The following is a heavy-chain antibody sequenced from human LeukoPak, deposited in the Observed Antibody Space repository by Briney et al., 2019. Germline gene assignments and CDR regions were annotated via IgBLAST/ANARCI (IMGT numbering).Heavy chain of an antibody. V-gene: IGHV4-34*01. J-gene: IGHJ6*03. CDR2: INHSGTT. CDR3: ARESYSGYDSPNYYYYYYMDV. CDR1: GGSFSSYF. Sequence: PSETLSLTCAGYGGSFSSYFWTWIRQTPGKGLEWIGEINHSGTTNYNPSLKSRVTISVDTSKNQFSLKLSSVTAADTAVYYCARESYSGYDSPNYYYYYYMDVWGKGTTVTVSS. D-gene: IGHD5-12*01.